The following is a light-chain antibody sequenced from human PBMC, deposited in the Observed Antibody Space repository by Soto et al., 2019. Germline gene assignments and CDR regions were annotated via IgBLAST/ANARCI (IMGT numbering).Light chain of an antibody. J-gene: IGLJ2*01. CDR1: SRDIGDYNY. CDR2: GVS. V-gene: IGLV2-14*01. CDR3: SSYRSSSTGVV. Sequence: QSVLTQPASVSGSPGQSITISCTGTSRDIGDYNYVSWYQQHPGKAPKLMIYGVSYRPSGISNRFSGSKSGNTASLTISGLQAEDEADYYCSSYRSSSTGVVFGGGTKLTVL.